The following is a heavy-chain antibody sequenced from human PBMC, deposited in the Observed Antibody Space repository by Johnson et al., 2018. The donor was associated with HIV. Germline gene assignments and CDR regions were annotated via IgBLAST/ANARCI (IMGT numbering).Heavy chain of an antibody. D-gene: IGHD2-21*01. CDR1: GFIFNDYP. V-gene: IGHV3-30*04. J-gene: IGHJ3*02. CDR2: ISFDGSNK. Sequence: QVQLVESGGGVVQPGRSLRLSCAASGFIFNDYPMYWVRQPPGKGLEWVAVISFDGSNKYYADSVKGRFSISRDNSKNTLYLQMNSLRAEDTAVYYCASHVGSSVVSAFYIWGQGTMVTVSS. CDR3: ASHVGSSVVSAFYI.